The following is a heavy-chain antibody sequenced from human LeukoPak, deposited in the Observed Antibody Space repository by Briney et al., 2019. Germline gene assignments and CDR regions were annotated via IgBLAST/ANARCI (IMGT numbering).Heavy chain of an antibody. D-gene: IGHD3-22*01. Sequence: VASVKVSCKASGYTFTSFYMQWVRQAPGQGLEWMGIINPSGGSTNYAQKLQGRVTMTTDTSTSTAYMELRSLRSDDTAVYYCARGASSYYDSSDYFDYWGQGTLVTVSS. CDR2: INPSGGST. CDR1: GYTFTSFY. CDR3: ARGASSYYDSSDYFDY. V-gene: IGHV1-46*01. J-gene: IGHJ4*02.